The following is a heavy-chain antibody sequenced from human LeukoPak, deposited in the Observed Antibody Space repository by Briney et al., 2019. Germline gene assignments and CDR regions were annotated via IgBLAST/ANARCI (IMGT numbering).Heavy chain of an antibody. CDR1: GFTFSSYA. D-gene: IGHD3-22*01. Sequence: GGSLRLSCAASGFTFSSYAMSWVRQAPGKGLEWVSAISGSGGSTYYADSVKGRFTISRDNSKNTLYLQMNSLRAEDTAVYYCAKGPDYYYDSSGYPYWGQGTLVTVSS. CDR2: ISGSGGST. V-gene: IGHV3-23*01. CDR3: AKGPDYYYDSSGYPY. J-gene: IGHJ4*02.